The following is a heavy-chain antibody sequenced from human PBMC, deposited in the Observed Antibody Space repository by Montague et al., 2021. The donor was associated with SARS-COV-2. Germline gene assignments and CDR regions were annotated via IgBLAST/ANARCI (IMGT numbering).Heavy chain of an antibody. CDR1: GGSISSYY. J-gene: IGHJ3*02. CDR3: ARGAFGMGAFDI. D-gene: IGHD1-14*01. Sequence: SETLSLTYTVSGGSISSYYWSWIRQPAGKGLEWIGLIYTSGSTNTNHSLKSRVTMSLYTSKNKFSLKLRSVTAADTAVYYCARGAFGMGAFDIWGQGTMVTVSS. V-gene: IGHV4-4*07. CDR2: IYTSGST.